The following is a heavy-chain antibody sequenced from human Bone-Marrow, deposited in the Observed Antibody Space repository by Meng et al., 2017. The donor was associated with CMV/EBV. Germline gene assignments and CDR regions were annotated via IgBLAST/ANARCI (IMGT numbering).Heavy chain of an antibody. CDR1: GYTFTTYG. J-gene: IGHJ4*02. Sequence: ASVKVSCKASGYTFTTYGISWVRQAPGQGLEWMGWISGYNGNTNNAQKFQGRVTMTTDTSSTTAYMELRSLRSDDTAVYYCARQRGTAMVVVEYYFDYWGQGTLVTVSS. CDR2: ISGYNGNT. CDR3: ARQRGTAMVVVEYYFDY. V-gene: IGHV1-18*01. D-gene: IGHD5-18*01.